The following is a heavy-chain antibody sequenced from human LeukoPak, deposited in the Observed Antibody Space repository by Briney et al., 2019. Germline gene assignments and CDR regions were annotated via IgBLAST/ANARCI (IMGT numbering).Heavy chain of an antibody. CDR1: GFTFSSYW. D-gene: IGHD3-10*01. J-gene: IGHJ4*02. V-gene: IGHV3-7*01. CDR2: IKQDGSEK. CDR3: ARVLWFGELLPPLDY. Sequence: PGGSLRLSCAASGFTFSSYWMSWVRQAPGKGLEWVANIKQDGSEKYYVDSVKGRFTISRDNAKNSLYLQMNSLGAEDTAVYYCARVLWFGELLPPLDYWGQGTLVTVSS.